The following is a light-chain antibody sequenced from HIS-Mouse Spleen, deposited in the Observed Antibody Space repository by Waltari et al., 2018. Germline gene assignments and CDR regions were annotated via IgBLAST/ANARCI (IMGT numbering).Light chain of an antibody. Sequence: DIQLTQSPSFLSESVGDRVTIICRARQGISSYLAWYQQKPGKAPKLLIYAASTLQSGVPSRFSGSGSGTEFTLKISSLQPEDFATYYCQQLNSYPPTFGQGTKVEIK. V-gene: IGKV1-9*01. CDR1: QGISSY. CDR3: QQLNSYPPT. J-gene: IGKJ1*01. CDR2: AAS.